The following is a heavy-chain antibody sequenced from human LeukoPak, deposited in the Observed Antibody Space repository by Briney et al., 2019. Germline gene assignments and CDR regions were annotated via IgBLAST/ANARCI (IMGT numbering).Heavy chain of an antibody. CDR2: IYYSGST. D-gene: IGHD2-2*01. Sequence: SETLSLTCTVSGGSISSYYWSWIRQPPGKGLEWIGYIYYSGSTNYNPSLKSRVTISVDTSKNQFSLKLSSVTAADTAVYYCATRRYCSSTSCSPSAFDIWGQGTMVTVSS. V-gene: IGHV4-59*12. J-gene: IGHJ3*02. CDR1: GGSISSYY. CDR3: ATRRYCSSTSCSPSAFDI.